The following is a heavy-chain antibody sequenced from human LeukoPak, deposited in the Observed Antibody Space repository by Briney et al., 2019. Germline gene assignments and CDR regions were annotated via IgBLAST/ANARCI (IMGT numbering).Heavy chain of an antibody. CDR2: ISAYNGNT. Sequence: ASVKVSCKASGCTFTSYGISWVRQAPGQGLEWMGWISAYNGNTNYAQKLQGRVTMTTDTSTSTAYMELRSLRSDDTAVYYCARIAVAGTKTYYFDYWGQGTLVTVSS. CDR3: ARIAVAGTKTYYFDY. V-gene: IGHV1-18*04. D-gene: IGHD6-19*01. J-gene: IGHJ4*02. CDR1: GCTFTSYG.